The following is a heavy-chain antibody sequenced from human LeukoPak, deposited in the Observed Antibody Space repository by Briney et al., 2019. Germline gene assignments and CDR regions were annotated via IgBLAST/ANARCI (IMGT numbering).Heavy chain of an antibody. Sequence: ASVKVSSKASGGTFSSYAISWVPQAPGQGLEWMGRIIPILGIANYAQKFQGRVTITADKSTSTAYMELSSLRSEDTAVYYCARDRPRSSTSVYGMDVWGQGTTVTVSS. CDR2: IIPILGIA. V-gene: IGHV1-69*04. CDR1: GGTFSSYA. D-gene: IGHD2-2*01. J-gene: IGHJ6*02. CDR3: ARDRPRSSTSVYGMDV.